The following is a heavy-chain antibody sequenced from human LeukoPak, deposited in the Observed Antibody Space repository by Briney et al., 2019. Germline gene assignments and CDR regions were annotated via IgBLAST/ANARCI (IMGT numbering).Heavy chain of an antibody. V-gene: IGHV1-18*01. CDR3: ARAARPYYFDY. CDR2: ISGYNGKT. Sequence: ASVKVSCKASGYTFTSYGISWVRQAPGQGLEWMGWISGYNGKTNYAQRVQGRVTMTTDTSTSTAYMEMRSLRSDDTAVYYCARAARPYYFDYWGQGTLVTVSS. J-gene: IGHJ4*02. CDR1: GYTFTSYG.